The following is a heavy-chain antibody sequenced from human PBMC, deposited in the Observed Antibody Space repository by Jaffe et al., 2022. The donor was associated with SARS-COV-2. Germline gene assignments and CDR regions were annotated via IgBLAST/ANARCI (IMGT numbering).Heavy chain of an antibody. D-gene: IGHD7-27*01. J-gene: IGHJ5*02. CDR3: AREKRGDAGFDP. V-gene: IGHV1-3*01. CDR2: IFADSGDT. Sequence: QVQLVQSGTEVKKPGASVKVSCKTSGYSFTSYVVQWVRQAPGQKPEWMGWIFADSGDTTYSPNLEGRLTITRDTSASTAYMELSRLTSEDTAVYYCAREKRGDAGFDPWGQGTLVTVSS. CDR1: GYSFTSYV.